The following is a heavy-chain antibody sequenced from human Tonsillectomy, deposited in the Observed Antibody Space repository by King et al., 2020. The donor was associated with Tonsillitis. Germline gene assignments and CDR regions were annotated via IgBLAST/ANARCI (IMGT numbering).Heavy chain of an antibody. D-gene: IGHD2-2*02. V-gene: IGHV3-30*04. CDR1: AFTFRTYV. CDR3: AVRRDCSDSNCYNAFYI. Sequence: VQLVESGGGVVQPGTSLRLSCEVSAFTFRTYVLDWVRQAPGKGLEWVAVISYDGKNKVYAESVKGRFTISRDNSKNTLFMQLNSLRPEDTGGYYCAVRRDCSDSNCYNAFYIWGQGTMVTVSS. CDR2: ISYDGKNK. J-gene: IGHJ3*02.